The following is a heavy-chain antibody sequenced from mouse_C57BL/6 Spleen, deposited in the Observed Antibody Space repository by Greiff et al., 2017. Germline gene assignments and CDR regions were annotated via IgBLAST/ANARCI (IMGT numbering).Heavy chain of an antibody. V-gene: IGHV1-62-2*01. Sequence: VQLVESGAELVKPGASVKLSCTASGYTFTEYTIHWVKQRSGQGLAWIGWIYPGSGSMKYNEKFKDEATLTADKSSSTVYMELSRLTSEDSAVDFCARHEIGYGYAMDYWGQGTSVTVSS. CDR3: ARHEIGYGYAMDY. CDR2: IYPGSGSM. CDR1: GYTFTEYT. D-gene: IGHD6-5*01. J-gene: IGHJ4*01.